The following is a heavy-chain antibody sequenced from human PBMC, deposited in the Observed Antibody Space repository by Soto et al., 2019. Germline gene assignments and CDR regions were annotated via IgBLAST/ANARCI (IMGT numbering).Heavy chain of an antibody. Sequence: ASVKVSCKASGYTFTSYYMHWVRQAPGQGLEWMGIINPSGGSTSYAQKFQGRVTMTRDTSTSTVYMELSSLRSEDTAVYYCARDFALRFLEWSLSSYAYYYYYGMDVWGQGTTVTVSS. CDR2: INPSGGST. V-gene: IGHV1-46*01. J-gene: IGHJ6*02. CDR1: GYTFTSYY. D-gene: IGHD3-3*01. CDR3: ARDFALRFLEWSLSSYAYYYYYGMDV.